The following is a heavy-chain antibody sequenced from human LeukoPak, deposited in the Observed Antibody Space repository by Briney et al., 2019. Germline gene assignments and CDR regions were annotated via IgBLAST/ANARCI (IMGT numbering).Heavy chain of an antibody. Sequence: GGSLRLSCAASGFTFDDYAMHWVRQAPGKGLEWVSLISGDGGSTYYADSVKGRFTISRDNGKNSLYLQMNSLRTEDTALYYCAKDKNYYDSSGYFDYWGQGTLVTVSS. J-gene: IGHJ4*02. CDR2: ISGDGGST. D-gene: IGHD3-22*01. CDR1: GFTFDDYA. V-gene: IGHV3-43*02. CDR3: AKDKNYYDSSGYFDY.